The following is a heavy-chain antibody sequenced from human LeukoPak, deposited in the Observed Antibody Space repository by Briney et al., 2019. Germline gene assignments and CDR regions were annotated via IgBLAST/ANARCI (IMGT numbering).Heavy chain of an antibody. CDR2: ISSSGSYI. CDR1: GLTFSSCS. CDR3: ARDREPYCTGGTCYSTGDY. J-gene: IGHJ4*02. Sequence: GGSMRLSCAVSGLTFSSCSMNWVRQAPGKGLDWVSSISSSGSYIYYADSVKGRFTISRDNAKNSLYLQMNSLRAEDTAVYYCARDREPYCTGGTCYSTGDYWGQGTLVTVSS. V-gene: IGHV3-21*06. D-gene: IGHD2-15*01.